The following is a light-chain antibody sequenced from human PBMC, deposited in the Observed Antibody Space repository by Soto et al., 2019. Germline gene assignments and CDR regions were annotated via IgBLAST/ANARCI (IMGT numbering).Light chain of an antibody. J-gene: IGKJ4*01. V-gene: IGKV3-20*01. Sequence: EIVLTQSPATLSLSPGERASLCCMASQSVSSYLARYQQKPGQAPRLLIYGASIRATGIPDRFSGSGSGTDFTLTISRLEPEDFAVYFCQHYGSSLLTFGGGTKVDIK. CDR2: GAS. CDR1: QSVSSY. CDR3: QHYGSSLLT.